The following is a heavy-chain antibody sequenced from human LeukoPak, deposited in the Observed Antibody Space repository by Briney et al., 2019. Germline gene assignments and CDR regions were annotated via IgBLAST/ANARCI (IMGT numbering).Heavy chain of an antibody. CDR1: GFTFSNYG. V-gene: IGHV3-30*18. Sequence: GGSLRLSCAASGFTFSNYGMHWVRQAPGKGLEWVAVISYDGSNKYYADSLKGRFTISRDNSKNTLYLQMNSLRAEDTAVYYCAKDKIVGSTGWYYFDYWGQGTLVTVSS. J-gene: IGHJ4*02. D-gene: IGHD6-19*01. CDR3: AKDKIVGSTGWYYFDY. CDR2: ISYDGSNK.